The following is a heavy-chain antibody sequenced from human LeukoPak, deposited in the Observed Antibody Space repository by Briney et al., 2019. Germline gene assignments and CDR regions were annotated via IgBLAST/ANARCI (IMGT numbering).Heavy chain of an antibody. J-gene: IGHJ5*02. CDR1: GFTFSSYW. Sequence: PGGSLRLSCAASGFTFSSYWMSWVRQAPGKGLEWVANIKQDGSEKYYVDSVKGRFTISRDNAKNSLYLQMNSLRAEDTAVYYCARGGQQWLVNWFDPWGQGTLVTVSS. CDR2: IKQDGSEK. CDR3: ARGGQQWLVNWFDP. V-gene: IGHV3-7*01. D-gene: IGHD6-19*01.